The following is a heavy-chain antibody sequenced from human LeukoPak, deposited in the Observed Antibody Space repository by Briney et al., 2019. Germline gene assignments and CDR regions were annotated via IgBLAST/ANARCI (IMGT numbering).Heavy chain of an antibody. CDR3: ARVDKTMDSV. V-gene: IGHV3-53*01. Sequence: GGSLRLSCVASGFTFSTYAMSWVRQAPGKGLKWVSVIYSSGATYYADSVKGRFTISRDNSKNTLYLQMNSLRAEDTAVYYCARVDKTMDSVWGQGTLVTASS. CDR2: IYSSGAT. CDR1: GFTFSTYA. J-gene: IGHJ4*02. D-gene: IGHD3-10*01.